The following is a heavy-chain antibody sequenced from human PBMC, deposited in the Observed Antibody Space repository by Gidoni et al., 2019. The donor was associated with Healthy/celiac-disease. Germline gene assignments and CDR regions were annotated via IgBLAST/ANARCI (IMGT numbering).Heavy chain of an antibody. CDR3: ARDMGPGYCSGGSCYPYWYFDL. D-gene: IGHD2-15*01. V-gene: IGHV3-11*05. J-gene: IGHJ2*01. Sequence: QVQLVESGGGLVKPGGSLRLSCAASGFTFSDYYMSWIRQAPGKGLEWVSYISSSSSYTNYADSVKGRFTISRDNAKNSLYLQMNSLRAEDTAVYYCARDMGPGYCSGGSCYPYWYFDLWGRGTLVTVSS. CDR1: GFTFSDYY. CDR2: ISSSSSYT.